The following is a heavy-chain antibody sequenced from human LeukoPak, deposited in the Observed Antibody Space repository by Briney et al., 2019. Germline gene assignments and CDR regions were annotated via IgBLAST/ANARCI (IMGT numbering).Heavy chain of an antibody. CDR2: ISSSSSYI. CDR1: GFTFSIYS. Sequence: PGGSLRLSCAVSGFTFSIYSLNWVRQAPGKGLEWVSFISSSSSYIYYADSVKGRFTISRDNAKDSLYLQMNSLRAEDTAVYYCARGQGGSGSSFDYWGQGTLVTVSS. D-gene: IGHD6-19*01. V-gene: IGHV3-21*01. CDR3: ARGQGGSGSSFDY. J-gene: IGHJ4*02.